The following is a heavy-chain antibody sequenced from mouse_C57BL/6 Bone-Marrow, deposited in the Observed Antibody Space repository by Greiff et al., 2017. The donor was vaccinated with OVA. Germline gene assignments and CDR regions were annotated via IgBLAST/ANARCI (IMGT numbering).Heavy chain of an antibody. Sequence: EVQRVESGGGLVQPGGSLKLSCAASGFTFSDYYMYWVRQTPEKRLEWVAYISNGGGSTYYPDTVKGRFTISRDNAKNTPYLQMSRLKSEDTAMYYCARHGGSYFDYWGQGTTLTVSS. CDR3: ARHGGSYFDY. CDR2: ISNGGGST. J-gene: IGHJ2*01. V-gene: IGHV5-12*01. CDR1: GFTFSDYY.